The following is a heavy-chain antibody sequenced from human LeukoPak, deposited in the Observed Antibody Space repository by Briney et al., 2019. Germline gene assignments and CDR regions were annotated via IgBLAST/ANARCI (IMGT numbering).Heavy chain of an antibody. V-gene: IGHV5-51*01. J-gene: IGHJ3*02. CDR3: ARAVAGSGAFDI. CDR2: IYPGDSDT. Sequence: GESLKISCKGSGYTFSSYWIGWVRQMPGKGLEWMGIIYPGDSDTRYSPSLQGQVTISVDTSIGTAYLQWSSLKASDTAIYYCARAVAGSGAFDIWGQGTMVTVSS. D-gene: IGHD6-19*01. CDR1: GYTFSSYW.